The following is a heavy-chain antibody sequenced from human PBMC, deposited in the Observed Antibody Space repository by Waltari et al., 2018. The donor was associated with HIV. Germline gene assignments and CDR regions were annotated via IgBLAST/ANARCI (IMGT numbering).Heavy chain of an antibody. CDR3: ARHAVAGTSDY. J-gene: IGHJ4*02. CDR1: GGSFSGYY. Sequence: QVQLQQWGAGLLKPSETLSLTCAVYGGSFSGYYWSWIRQPPGKGLEWIGEINHSGSTNYNPSLKSRVTIAVDTSKNQFSLKLSSVTAADTAVYYCARHAVAGTSDYWGQGTLVTVSS. D-gene: IGHD2-15*01. V-gene: IGHV4-34*01. CDR2: INHSGST.